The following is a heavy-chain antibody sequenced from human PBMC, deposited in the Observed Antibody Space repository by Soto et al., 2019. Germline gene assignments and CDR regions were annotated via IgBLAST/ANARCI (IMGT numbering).Heavy chain of an antibody. Sequence: PGGSLTLSCAASGFTFSSYWMSWVRQAPGKGLEWVANIKQDGSEKYYVDSVKGRFTISRDNAKNSLYLQMNSLRAEDTAVYYCARDKSYSSGWYAHEYFQHWGQGTLVTVSS. J-gene: IGHJ1*01. CDR3: ARDKSYSSGWYAHEYFQH. D-gene: IGHD6-19*01. CDR2: IKQDGSEK. CDR1: GFTFSSYW. V-gene: IGHV3-7*01.